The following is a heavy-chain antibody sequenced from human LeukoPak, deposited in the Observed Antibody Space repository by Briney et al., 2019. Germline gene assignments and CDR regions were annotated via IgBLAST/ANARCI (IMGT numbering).Heavy chain of an antibody. Sequence: GGSLRLSCAASGFTFSNAWMSWVRQAPGKGLEWVGRIKSKTDGGTTDYAAPVKGRFTISRDDSKNTLYLQMNSLKTEDTAVYYCTTAGYYYDSSGYYYTILFDYWGQGTLVTVSS. D-gene: IGHD3-22*01. J-gene: IGHJ4*02. V-gene: IGHV3-15*01. CDR1: GFTFSNAW. CDR3: TTAGYYYDSSGYYYTILFDY. CDR2: IKSKTDGGTT.